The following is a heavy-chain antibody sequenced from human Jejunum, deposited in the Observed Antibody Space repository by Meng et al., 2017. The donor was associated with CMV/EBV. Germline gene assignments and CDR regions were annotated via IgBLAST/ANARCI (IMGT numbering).Heavy chain of an antibody. V-gene: IGHV3-23*01. CDR1: GFTFSAFA. Sequence: ASGFTFSAFAMGWVRQAPGKGLEWVSSIYYGGTTYYADSVKGRFTISRDTSMDTLYLQLNNLRVEDTAVYYCAKGLNSGSRYNAFDILGQGTMVTVSS. D-gene: IGHD3-22*01. CDR2: YYGGTT. J-gene: IGHJ3*02. CDR3: AKGLNSGSRYNAFDI.